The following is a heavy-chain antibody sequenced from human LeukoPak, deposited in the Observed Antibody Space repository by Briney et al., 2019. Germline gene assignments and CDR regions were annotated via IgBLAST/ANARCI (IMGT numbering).Heavy chain of an antibody. V-gene: IGHV1-69*04. J-gene: IGHJ4*02. Sequence: SVKVSCKASGGTFSSYAISWVRQAPGRGLEWMGRIIPILGIANYAHKFQGRVTITADKSTSTAYMELSSLRSEETAVYYCTRGGYYYDSSGYQLEYWGQGTLVTVYS. CDR1: GGTFSSYA. CDR2: IIPILGIA. CDR3: TRGGYYYDSSGYQLEY. D-gene: IGHD3-22*01.